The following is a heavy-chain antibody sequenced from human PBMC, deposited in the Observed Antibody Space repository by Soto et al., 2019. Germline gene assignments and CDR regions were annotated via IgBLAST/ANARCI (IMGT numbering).Heavy chain of an antibody. CDR2: INPNSGGT. CDR3: ARGIVGATMAIDY. CDR1: GYTFTGYY. Sequence: ASVKVSCKASGYTFTGYYMHWVRQAPGQGLEWMGWINPNSGGTNYAQKFQGWVTMTRDTSISTAYMELSRLRSDDTAVYYCARGIVGATMAIDYWGQGTLVTVSS. J-gene: IGHJ4*02. V-gene: IGHV1-2*04. D-gene: IGHD1-26*01.